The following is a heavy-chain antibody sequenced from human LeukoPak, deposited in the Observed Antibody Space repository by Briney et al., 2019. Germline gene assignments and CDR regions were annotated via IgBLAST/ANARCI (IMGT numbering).Heavy chain of an antibody. D-gene: IGHD5-18*01. CDR2: LTGGSDYV. CDR1: GFTFSSYA. V-gene: IGHV3-21*01. Sequence: GGSLRLSCAASGFTFSSYAMEWVRQAPGKGLEWLSSLTGGSDYVYYADSVKGRFTISRDNAKSSLYLQMNSLRAEDTAVYYCAKDLGRIQLWFPFDYWGQGTLVTVSS. CDR3: AKDLGRIQLWFPFDY. J-gene: IGHJ4*02.